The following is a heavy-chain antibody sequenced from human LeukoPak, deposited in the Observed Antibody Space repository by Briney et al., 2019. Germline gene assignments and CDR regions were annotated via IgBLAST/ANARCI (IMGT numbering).Heavy chain of an antibody. J-gene: IGHJ6*03. V-gene: IGHV4-61*02. CDR3: ARVSFFFVPTDGYMDV. CDR1: GGSISSGSYY. Sequence: PSQTLSLTCTVSGGSISSGSYYWSWIRQPAGKGLEWIGRIYTSGSTNYNPSLKSRVTISVDTSKNQFSLKLSSVTAADTAVYYCARVSFFFVPTDGYMDVWGKGTTVTVSS. D-gene: IGHD2-8*01. CDR2: IYTSGST.